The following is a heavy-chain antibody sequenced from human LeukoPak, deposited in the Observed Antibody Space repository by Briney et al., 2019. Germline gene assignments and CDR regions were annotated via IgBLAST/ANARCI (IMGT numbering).Heavy chain of an antibody. CDR3: ARDYTFDY. J-gene: IGHJ4*02. CDR1: GFTFSSQS. V-gene: IGHV3-48*02. D-gene: IGHD2-2*02. CDR2: ISASSGTI. Sequence: PWGSLTLSCAASGFTFSSQSMSWVRQAPGKGLEWVSYISASSGTIYYADSVKGRFTIARDNAKNSLYLQMNSLRDEDTAVYYCARDYTFDYWGQGTLVSASS.